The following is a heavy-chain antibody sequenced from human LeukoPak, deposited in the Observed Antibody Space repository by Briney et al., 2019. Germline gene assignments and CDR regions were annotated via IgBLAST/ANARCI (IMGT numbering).Heavy chain of an antibody. CDR2: IYPGDSDT. J-gene: IGHJ4*02. CDR1: GYSFTSYW. CDR3: ARQHNLYYDSSGYPDY. D-gene: IGHD3-22*01. V-gene: IGHV5-51*01. Sequence: GESLKISCKGSGYSFTSYWIGWVRQMPGKGLEWMGIIYPGDSDTRYSPSFQGQVTISADKSISTAYLQWSSLKASDTAMYYCARQHNLYYDSSGYPDYWGQGTLVTVSS.